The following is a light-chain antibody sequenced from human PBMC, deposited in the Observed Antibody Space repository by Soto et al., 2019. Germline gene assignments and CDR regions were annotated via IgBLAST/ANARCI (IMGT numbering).Light chain of an antibody. CDR3: QAWDSSAVV. Sequence: SYELTQPPSVSVSPGQTASITCSGDKLGDKYACWYQQKPGQSPVLVIYQDKMRPSGIPERFSGSNFGNTATLTISGTQAMDEADYYCQAWDSSAVVFGGGTKLTVL. CDR1: KLGDKY. J-gene: IGLJ2*01. CDR2: QDK. V-gene: IGLV3-1*01.